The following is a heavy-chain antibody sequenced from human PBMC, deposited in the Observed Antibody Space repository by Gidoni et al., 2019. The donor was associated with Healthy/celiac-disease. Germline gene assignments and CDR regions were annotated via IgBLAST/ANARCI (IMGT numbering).Heavy chain of an antibody. V-gene: IGHV3-13*05. Sequence: EVQLVESGGGLVQPGGSLRLSCAASGFTFSSYDMHWVRQATGKGLEWVSAIGTAGDPYYPGSVKGRFTISRENAKNSLYLQMNSLRAGDTAVYYCARGAHWTDTAMAPTLSNPHLYWYFDLWGRGTLVTVSS. CDR2: IGTAGDP. CDR1: GFTFSSYD. CDR3: ARGAHWTDTAMAPTLSNPHLYWYFDL. D-gene: IGHD5-18*01. J-gene: IGHJ2*01.